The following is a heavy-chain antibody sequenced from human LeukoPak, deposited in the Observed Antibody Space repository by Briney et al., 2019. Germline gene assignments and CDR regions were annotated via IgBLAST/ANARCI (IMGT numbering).Heavy chain of an antibody. CDR1: GYTFTSYG. Sequence: ASVKVSCKASGYTFTSYGISWVRQAPGQGLEWMGWISAYNGNTNYAQKLQGRVTMTTDTSTSTAYMELRSLRSDDTAVYYCARGIYCSSTSCYTGGDYWGQGTLVTVSS. D-gene: IGHD2-2*02. CDR3: ARGIYCSSTSCYTGGDY. CDR2: ISAYNGNT. V-gene: IGHV1-18*01. J-gene: IGHJ4*02.